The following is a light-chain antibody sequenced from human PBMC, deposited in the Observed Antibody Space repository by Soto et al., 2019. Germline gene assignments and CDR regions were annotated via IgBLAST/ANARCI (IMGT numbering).Light chain of an antibody. CDR1: QTVKTN. Sequence: DIVMTQSPATLSLSPGEGATLSCRASQTVKTNLDWYQHKPGQAPRLLIYGASTRATGVPDRFSGSGSGTEFTLTISSLQSEDFAVYYCLQYNNWPPLTFGQGTRLEIK. J-gene: IGKJ5*01. V-gene: IGKV3-15*01. CDR2: GAS. CDR3: LQYNNWPPLT.